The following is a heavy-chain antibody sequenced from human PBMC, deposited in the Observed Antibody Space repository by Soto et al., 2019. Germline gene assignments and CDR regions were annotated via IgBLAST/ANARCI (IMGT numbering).Heavy chain of an antibody. J-gene: IGHJ5*02. D-gene: IGHD6-6*01. Sequence: PSETLSLTCTVSGDSVRSDNYYWSWILHHPGKGLEWIGYVYYRGITQYNPSLKSRISMSVDTSKNQFSLNLISLTAADKAVYYCARALGSSPLSSWGRGTLVTVSS. CDR3: ARALGSSPLSS. CDR1: GDSVRSDNYY. CDR2: VYYRGIT. V-gene: IGHV4-31*03.